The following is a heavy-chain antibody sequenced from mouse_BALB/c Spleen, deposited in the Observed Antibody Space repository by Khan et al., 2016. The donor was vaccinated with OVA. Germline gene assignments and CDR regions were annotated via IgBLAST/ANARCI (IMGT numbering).Heavy chain of an antibody. J-gene: IGHJ4*01. CDR1: GYSITSNYA. D-gene: IGHD1-2*01. CDR2: ISYSGYT. V-gene: IGHV3-2*02. CDR3: ARQNYYGDALDY. Sequence: EVQLQESGPGLVKPSQSLSLTCTVTGYSITSNYAWSWIRQFPGNKLEWMGYISYSGYTNYNPSPKRRTSVTRDTSENQFFLQLTSVNPEDTATYYCARQNYYGDALDYWGQGTSVTVSS.